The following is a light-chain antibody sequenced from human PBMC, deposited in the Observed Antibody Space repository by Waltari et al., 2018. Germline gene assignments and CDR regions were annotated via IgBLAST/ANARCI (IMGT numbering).Light chain of an antibody. Sequence: EIVLTQSPATLSLSPGERATLSCRASQSIGNSLAWYQQKPGQAPRLLIRDASYRATGIPVRFSGSGSGTDFTLTISSLEPEDFAVYYCQQRANSPITFGQGTRLEIK. J-gene: IGKJ5*01. CDR1: QSIGNS. CDR2: DAS. V-gene: IGKV3-11*01. CDR3: QQRANSPIT.